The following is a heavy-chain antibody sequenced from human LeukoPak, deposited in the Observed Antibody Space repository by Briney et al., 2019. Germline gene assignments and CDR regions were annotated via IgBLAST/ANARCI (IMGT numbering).Heavy chain of an antibody. CDR1: GGSISSYY. V-gene: IGHV4-4*07. CDR2: IYTSGST. Sequence: PSETLSLTCTVSGGSISSYYWSWIRQPAGKGLEWIGRIYTSGSTNYNPSLKSRVTMSVDTSKNQFSLKLSSVTAADTAVYYCARVSGIAAAGSYYFDYWGQGTLVTVSS. J-gene: IGHJ4*02. D-gene: IGHD6-13*01. CDR3: ARVSGIAAAGSYYFDY.